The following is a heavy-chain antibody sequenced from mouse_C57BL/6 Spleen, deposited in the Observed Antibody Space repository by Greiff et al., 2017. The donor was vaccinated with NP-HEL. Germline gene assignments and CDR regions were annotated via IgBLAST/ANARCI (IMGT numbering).Heavy chain of an antibody. V-gene: IGHV1-18*01. CDR2: INPNNGGT. D-gene: IGHD1-1*01. Sequence: EVQLQQSGPELVKPGASVKIPCKASGYTFTDYNMDWVKQSHGQSLEWIGDINPNNGGTIYNQKFKGKATLTVDKSSSTAYMQLRSLTSEDTAVYYCARRGITTVPWFAYWGQGTLVTVSA. J-gene: IGHJ3*01. CDR3: ARRGITTVPWFAY. CDR1: GYTFTDYN.